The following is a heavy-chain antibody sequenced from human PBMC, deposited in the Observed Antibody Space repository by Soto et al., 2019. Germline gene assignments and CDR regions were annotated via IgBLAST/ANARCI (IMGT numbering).Heavy chain of an antibody. J-gene: IGHJ4*02. D-gene: IGHD2-15*01. Sequence: QVQLVESGGGVVQPGRSLRLSCAASGFTFSIYGMHWVRQAPGKGLEWVAVISYDGSYIYSADSVKGRFTISRDNSKNTLYLQMNSLRAEDTVVYYCAKGPNQYCSGGSCYPFDSWGQGTLVTVSS. CDR3: AKGPNQYCSGGSCYPFDS. CDR1: GFTFSIYG. CDR2: ISYDGSYI. V-gene: IGHV3-30*18.